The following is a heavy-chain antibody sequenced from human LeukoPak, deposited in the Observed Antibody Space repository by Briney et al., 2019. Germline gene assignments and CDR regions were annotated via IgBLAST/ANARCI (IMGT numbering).Heavy chain of an antibody. CDR2: ISSSGSTI. Sequence: GGSLRLSCAASGFTFSDYYMSWLRQAPGKGLEWASYISSSGSTIYYADSVKGRFTISRDNAKNSLYLQMNSLRAEDTAVYYCARDLGSRAARNWFDPWGQGTLVTVSS. CDR1: GFTFSDYY. J-gene: IGHJ5*02. V-gene: IGHV3-11*01. D-gene: IGHD6-6*01. CDR3: ARDLGSRAARNWFDP.